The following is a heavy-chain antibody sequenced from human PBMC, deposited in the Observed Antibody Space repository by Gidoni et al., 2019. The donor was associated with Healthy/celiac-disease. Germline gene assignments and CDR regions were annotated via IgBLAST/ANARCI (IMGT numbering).Heavy chain of an antibody. V-gene: IGHV3-30*18. CDR3: AKDGGQQLVVYYYYMDV. CDR2: ISDDGSNK. Sequence: QVPLVASGGGVVQPGRSLRLSSAASAFTFISYGMHWVRQAPGKGLEWVAVISDDGSNKYYADSVKGRFTISRDKSKNTLYLQMNSLRAEDTAVYYCAKDGGQQLVVYYYYMDVWGKGTTVTVSS. J-gene: IGHJ6*03. CDR1: AFTFISYG. D-gene: IGHD6-13*01.